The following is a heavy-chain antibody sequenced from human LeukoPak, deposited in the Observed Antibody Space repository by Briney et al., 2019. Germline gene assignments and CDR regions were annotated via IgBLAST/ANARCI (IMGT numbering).Heavy chain of an antibody. CDR2: ISYDGSNK. J-gene: IGHJ6*02. V-gene: IGHV3-30-3*01. CDR3: AREIDPLTLVIDYYYGMDV. CDR1: GFTFSSYA. D-gene: IGHD2/OR15-2a*01. Sequence: GGSLRLSCGASGFTFSSYAMHWVRQAPGKGLEWVAVISYDGSNKYYADSVKGRFTISRDNSKNTLYLQMNSLRAEDTAVYYCAREIDPLTLVIDYYYGMDVWGQGTTVTVSS.